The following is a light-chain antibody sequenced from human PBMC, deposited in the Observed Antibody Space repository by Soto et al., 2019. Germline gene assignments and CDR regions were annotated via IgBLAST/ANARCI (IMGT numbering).Light chain of an antibody. Sequence: QSALTQPASVSGSPGQSITISCTGTSSDVGGYNYVSWYQQHPGKAPKLMIYDVSNRPSGVSNRFSGSKSGNTGSLTISGLQAEDEADYYCSSYTSSSTLGVVFGGGTKVTVL. CDR3: SSYTSSSTLGVV. CDR2: DVS. J-gene: IGLJ2*01. V-gene: IGLV2-14*01. CDR1: SSDVGGYNY.